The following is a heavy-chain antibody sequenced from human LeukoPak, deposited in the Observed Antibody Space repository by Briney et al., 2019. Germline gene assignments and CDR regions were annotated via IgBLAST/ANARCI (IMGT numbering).Heavy chain of an antibody. V-gene: IGHV4-31*03. Sequence: SGTLSLTCTVSGGFISGSGHYWTWTRQHPGGGLEWLGFIHPGGTIYYNPSLSGRLTISADTSNNQMSLKLSSVTAADTAVYYCSTGGDTAKGGDSWGQGTLVTVSS. CDR1: GGFISGSGHY. CDR3: STGGDTAKGGDS. CDR2: IHPGGTI. J-gene: IGHJ4*02. D-gene: IGHD5-18*01.